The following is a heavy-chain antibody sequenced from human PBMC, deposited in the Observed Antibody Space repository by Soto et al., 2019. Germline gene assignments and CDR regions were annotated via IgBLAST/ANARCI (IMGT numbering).Heavy chain of an antibody. CDR2: IYNGGST. CDR3: AGGPAGDKVDF. V-gene: IGHV4-30-4*01. J-gene: IGHJ4*02. Sequence: QVQLQEAGPGLVKPSQTLSLTCTVSGGSISSGGYTWSWIRQSPYKGLELIGHIYNGGSTYNNPSLNSRLTISVATSKNQFSLNLNSVSVADTAVYYCAGGPAGDKVDFWGQGTLVTVSS. CDR1: GGSISSGGYT. D-gene: IGHD7-27*01.